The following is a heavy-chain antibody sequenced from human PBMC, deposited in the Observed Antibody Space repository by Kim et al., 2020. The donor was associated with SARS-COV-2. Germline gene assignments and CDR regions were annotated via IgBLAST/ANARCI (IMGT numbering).Heavy chain of an antibody. CDR1: GFNFSTYG. CDR3: ARDVKGSIWYNEYYYYGMDV. J-gene: IGHJ6*02. V-gene: IGHV3-33*01. CDR2: ISYNGRKT. Sequence: GGSLRLSCGASGFNFSTYGMHWVRQAPGKGLEWAAVISYNGRKTYYGDSVKGRFTISRDNSKNTLFLQMNSLRAEDTAVYYCARDVKGSIWYNEYYYYGMDVWGQGTTVTVSS. D-gene: IGHD1-20*01.